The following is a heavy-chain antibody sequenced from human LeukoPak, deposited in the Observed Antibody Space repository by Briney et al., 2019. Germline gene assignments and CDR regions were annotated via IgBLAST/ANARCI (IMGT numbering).Heavy chain of an antibody. V-gene: IGHV4-30-4*01. J-gene: IGHJ5*02. CDR2: IYYSGST. D-gene: IGHD3-10*01. CDR3: ARDYGSGNWFDP. Sequence: SQTLSLTCTVSGGSVSSGDYYWSWLRQPPGKGLEWIGYIYYSGSTYYNPSLKSRVTISVDTSKNQFSLMLYSVTAADTAVYYCARDYGSGNWFDPWGQGTLVTVSS. CDR1: GGSVSSGDYY.